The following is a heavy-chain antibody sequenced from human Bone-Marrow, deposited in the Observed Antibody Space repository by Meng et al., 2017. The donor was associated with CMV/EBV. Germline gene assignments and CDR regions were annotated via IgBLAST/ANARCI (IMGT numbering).Heavy chain of an antibody. J-gene: IGHJ5*02. CDR2: ISYNSDNI. CDR1: GFTFEDHA. V-gene: IGHV3-9*01. CDR3: AREGQGGNWFDP. Sequence: GGSLRLSCAASGFTFEDHAMHWVRQAPGKGLEWVSGISYNSDNIHYADSVKGRFTISRDNAKNILYLQMNSLRAEDTALYYCAREGQGGNWFDPWGQGTLVTVSS.